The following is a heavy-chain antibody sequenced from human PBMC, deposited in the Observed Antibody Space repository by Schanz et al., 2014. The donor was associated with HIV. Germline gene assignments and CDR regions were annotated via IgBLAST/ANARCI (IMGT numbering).Heavy chain of an antibody. CDR3: AKPEYDSRGNSQSHFDS. D-gene: IGHD3-22*01. V-gene: IGHV3-23*01. J-gene: IGHJ4*02. Sequence: EVQLLESGGGLVQPGGSLRLSCAASGFTFSSYTMTWVRQAPGKGLEWVSSISESGGRTYYADSVNGRFTISRDNSKNTLYLQMTTLRIDDTAVYYCAKPEYDSRGNSQSHFDSWGQGTLVIVSS. CDR1: GFTFSSYT. CDR2: ISESGGRT.